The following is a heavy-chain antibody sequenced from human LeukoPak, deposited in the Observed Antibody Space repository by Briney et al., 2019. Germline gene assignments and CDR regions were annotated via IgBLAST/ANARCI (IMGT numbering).Heavy chain of an antibody. D-gene: IGHD5-18*01. J-gene: IGHJ6*03. CDR3: AKPPGYSYGYYYYYMDV. V-gene: IGHV3-23*01. CDR2: ISGSGGST. CDR1: GFTFSSYA. Sequence: GGSLRLSCAASGFTFSSYAMSWVRQAPGKGLEWVSAISGSGGSTYYADSVKGRFTISRDNSKNTLYLQMNSLRAEDTAVYYCAKPPGYSYGYYYYYMDVWGKGTTVTVSS.